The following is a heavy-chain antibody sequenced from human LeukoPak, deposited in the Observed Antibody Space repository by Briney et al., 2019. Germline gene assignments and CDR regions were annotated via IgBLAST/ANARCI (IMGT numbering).Heavy chain of an antibody. V-gene: IGHV4-59*01. CDR3: ARSRGYFDY. J-gene: IGHJ4*02. D-gene: IGHD6-13*01. CDR2: IYYSGST. CDR1: GGSISSYY. Sequence: PSETLSLTCTVSGGSISSYYWSWIRQPPGKGLEWIGYIYYSGSTNYNPSLKSRVTISVDTSKNQFSLKLSSVTAADTALYYCARSRGYFDYGGQGTLVTASS.